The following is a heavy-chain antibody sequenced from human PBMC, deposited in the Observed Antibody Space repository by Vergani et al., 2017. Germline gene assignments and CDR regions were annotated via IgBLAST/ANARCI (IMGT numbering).Heavy chain of an antibody. D-gene: IGHD5-12*01. Sequence: QVQLQESGPGLVKPSQTLSLTCTVSGGSISSGGYYWSWLRQHPGKGLEWIGYIYYSGSPNYNPSLQSRVTISVDTSKNQVSLKLSPVPAADTAVYYCAGGVDIVATSFDYWGQGTLVTVSS. J-gene: IGHJ4*02. CDR2: IYYSGSP. CDR3: AGGVDIVATSFDY. V-gene: IGHV4-31*03. CDR1: GGSISSGGYY.